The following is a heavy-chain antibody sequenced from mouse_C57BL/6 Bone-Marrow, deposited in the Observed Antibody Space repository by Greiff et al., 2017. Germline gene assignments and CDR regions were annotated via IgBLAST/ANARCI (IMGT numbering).Heavy chain of an antibody. CDR1: GFTFSSYA. CDR2: FSDGGSYT. CDR3: ARAYGYPYAMDY. Sequence: EVKVVESGGGLVKPGGSLKLSCAASGFTFSSYAMSWVRQTPEKRLEWVATFSDGGSYTYYPDNVKGRFTISRDNAKNNLYLQMSHLKSEDTAMYYCARAYGYPYAMDYWGQGTSVTVSS. V-gene: IGHV5-4*03. J-gene: IGHJ4*01. D-gene: IGHD2-2*01.